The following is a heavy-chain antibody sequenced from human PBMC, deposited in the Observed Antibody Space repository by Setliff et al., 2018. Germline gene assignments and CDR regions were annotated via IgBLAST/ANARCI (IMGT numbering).Heavy chain of an antibody. Sequence: SETLSLSCAASGFTFSIYAMTWIRLHPGKGLEWIGYISYSGNTYYNPSFEGRLALSVDASMNQFSLRLSSVTAADSAIYYCARDRSALVRGVVHHNYFDPWGQGNKVTVSS. J-gene: IGHJ5*02. V-gene: IGHV4-31*02. CDR2: ISYSGNT. CDR3: ARDRSALVRGVVHHNYFDP. D-gene: IGHD3-10*01. CDR1: GFTFSIYA.